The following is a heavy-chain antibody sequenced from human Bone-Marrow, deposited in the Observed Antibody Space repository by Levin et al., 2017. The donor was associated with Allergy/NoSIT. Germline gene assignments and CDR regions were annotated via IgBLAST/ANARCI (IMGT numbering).Heavy chain of an antibody. CDR2: IWYDGSTK. CDR3: SKSLGGGNSAAGFDH. V-gene: IGHV3-33*06. D-gene: IGHD4-23*01. Sequence: GESLKISCEVSGFNFRSYGMQWVRQAPGKGLEWVAAIWYDGSTKYYGDSVKGRFTISRDNSKNTLYLQMDSLRVGDTAVYFCSKSLGGGNSAAGFDHWGQGTLVAVSS. J-gene: IGHJ4*02. CDR1: GFNFRSYG.